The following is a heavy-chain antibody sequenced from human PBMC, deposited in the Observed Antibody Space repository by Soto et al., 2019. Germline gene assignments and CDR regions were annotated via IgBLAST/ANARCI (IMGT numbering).Heavy chain of an antibody. V-gene: IGHV3-23*01. CDR1: GFTFSSYA. J-gene: IGHJ4*02. Sequence: PGGSLRLACAASGFTFSSYAMSWVRQAPGKGLEWVSAISGSGGSTSYADSVKGRFTISRDNAKNTLYLQMNSLRAEDTAVYYCARDRGQWLAVFDYWGQGTLVTVSS. D-gene: IGHD6-19*01. CDR2: ISGSGGST. CDR3: ARDRGQWLAVFDY.